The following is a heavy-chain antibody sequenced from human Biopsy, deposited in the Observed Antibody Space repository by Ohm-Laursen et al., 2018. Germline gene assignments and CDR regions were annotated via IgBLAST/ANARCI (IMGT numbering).Heavy chain of an antibody. V-gene: IGHV1-24*01. D-gene: IGHD1-1*01. J-gene: IGHJ4*02. CDR3: AADINVWNVNY. Sequence: ASVKVSCKVSGYTLTELSMHWVRQAPGKGLEWMGGFAPENGKTVYTQNFQARVSMTEDTSTDTAYMELRSLRSEDTAVYYCAADINVWNVNYWGQGTQVTASS. CDR2: FAPENGKT. CDR1: GYTLTELS.